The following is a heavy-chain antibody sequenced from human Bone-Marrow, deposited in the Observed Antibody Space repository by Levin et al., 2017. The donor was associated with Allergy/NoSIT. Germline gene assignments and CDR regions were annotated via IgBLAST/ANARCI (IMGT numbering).Heavy chain of an antibody. CDR3: ARDPYYYDSSGYYEAYFDY. Sequence: SQTLSLTCPVSGGSISSSSYYWGWIRQPPGKGLEWIGSIYYSGSTYYNPSLKSRVTISVDTSKNQFSLKLSSVTAADTAVYYCARDPYYYDSSGYYEAYFDYWGQGTLVTVSS. CDR1: GGSISSSSYY. D-gene: IGHD3-22*01. CDR2: IYYSGST. V-gene: IGHV4-39*07. J-gene: IGHJ4*02.